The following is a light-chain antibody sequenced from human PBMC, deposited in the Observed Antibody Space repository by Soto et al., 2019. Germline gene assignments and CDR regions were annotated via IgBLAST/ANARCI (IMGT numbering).Light chain of an antibody. V-gene: IGLV2-14*01. CDR1: SSDVGGYNY. CDR2: EVS. CDR3: SSYTSSSTLYV. J-gene: IGLJ1*01. Sequence: QSALTQAASVSGSPGQSITISCTGTSSDVGGYNYVPWYQHHPGKAPKLMIYEVSYRPSGVSNRFSGSKSGNTASLTISGLQAEDEADYYCSSYTSSSTLYVFGTGTKLTVL.